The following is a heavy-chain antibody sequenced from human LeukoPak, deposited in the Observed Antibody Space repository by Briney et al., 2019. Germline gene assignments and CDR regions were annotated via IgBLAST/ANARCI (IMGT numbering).Heavy chain of an antibody. CDR2: MSSRDNTR. Sequence: GGSLRLSCAASGFSLNNYWMNWVRQAPGKGLEWISYMSSRDNTRYYAESVRGRFTMSKDNAKNTLSLQMNSLRAEDTAFYYCARGFGRFGHRFGYLGQGTLVTVSS. CDR3: ARGFGRFGHRFGY. V-gene: IGHV3-48*04. D-gene: IGHD3-10*01. J-gene: IGHJ4*02. CDR1: GFSLNNYW.